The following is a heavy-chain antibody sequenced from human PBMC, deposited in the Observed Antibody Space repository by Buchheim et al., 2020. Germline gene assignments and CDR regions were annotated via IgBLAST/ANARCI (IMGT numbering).Heavy chain of an antibody. CDR1: GGSISSYY. Sequence: QVLLQESGPGLVKPSETLSLTCTVSGGSISSYYWTWIRQSPGKGLEWIGYVYYSGSTNYNPSLKGRVTISVDTSKNQFSLKLTSVTAADTAVYFCAGGSGDYYFYGMDVWGQGTT. D-gene: IGHD2-15*01. CDR2: VYYSGST. J-gene: IGHJ6*01. CDR3: AGGSGDYYFYGMDV. V-gene: IGHV4-59*01.